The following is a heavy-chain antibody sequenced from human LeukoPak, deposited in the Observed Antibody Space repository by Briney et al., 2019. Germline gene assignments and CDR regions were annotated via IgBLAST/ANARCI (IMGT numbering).Heavy chain of an antibody. J-gene: IGHJ3*02. CDR1: GGSISSSNW. D-gene: IGHD2-2*01. Sequence: PSGTLSLTCAVSGGSISSSNWWSWVRQPPGKGLEWIGEIYHSGSTNYNPSLKSRVTISVHKSKNQFSLKLSSVTAADTAVYYCARDCSSTSCYDAFDIWGQGTMVTVSS. CDR2: IYHSGST. V-gene: IGHV4-4*02. CDR3: ARDCSSTSCYDAFDI.